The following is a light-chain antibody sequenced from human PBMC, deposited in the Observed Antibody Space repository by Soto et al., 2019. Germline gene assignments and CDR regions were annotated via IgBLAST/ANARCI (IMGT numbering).Light chain of an antibody. CDR1: SSDVGGYNY. CDR3: SSYTSSSTWV. J-gene: IGLJ3*02. Sequence: QSALTQPASVSGSPGQSITISCTGTSSDVGGYNYVSWCQQHPGKAPKLMIYEVSNRPSGVSNRFSGSKSGNTASLTISGLQAEDEADYYCSSYTSSSTWVLGGGTKLTVL. V-gene: IGLV2-14*01. CDR2: EVS.